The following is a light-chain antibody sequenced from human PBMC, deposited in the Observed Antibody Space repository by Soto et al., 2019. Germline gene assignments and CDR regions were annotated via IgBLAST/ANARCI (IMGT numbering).Light chain of an antibody. CDR3: QQRSNGPFR. V-gene: IGKV3-11*01. CDR1: QSVSSY. J-gene: IGKJ4*02. Sequence: EIVLTQSPATLSLSPGERATLSCRASQSVSSYLAWYQQKPGQPPRLVIYDASNRATGIPARFSGSGSGTDFTLTISSLEPEDFAVDYCQQRSNGPFRFGGGTKVDIK. CDR2: DAS.